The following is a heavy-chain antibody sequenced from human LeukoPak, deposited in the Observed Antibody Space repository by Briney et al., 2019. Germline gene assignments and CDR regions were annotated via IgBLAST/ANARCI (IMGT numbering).Heavy chain of an antibody. CDR2: TDPEDGEA. V-gene: IGHV1-24*01. Sequence: ASVKVSCKVSGSSLTESSLHWVRQAPGKGLQWMGGTDPEDGEAIYAQKFQGRVTMTEDTSTDTAYMELSSLRSEDTAVYYCAGGPPGQLYDYWGQGTLVTVSS. J-gene: IGHJ4*02. D-gene: IGHD6-6*01. CDR1: GSSLTESS. CDR3: AGGPPGQLYDY.